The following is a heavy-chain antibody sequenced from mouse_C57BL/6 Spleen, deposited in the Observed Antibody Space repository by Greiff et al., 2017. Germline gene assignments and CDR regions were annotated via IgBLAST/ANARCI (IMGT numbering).Heavy chain of an antibody. V-gene: IGHV5-6*01. CDR1: GFTFSSYG. CDR2: ISSGGSYT. Sequence: EVKLQESGGDLVKPGGSLKLSCAASGFTFSSYGMSWVRQTPDKRLEWVATISSGGSYTYYPDSVKGRFTISRDNAKNTLYLQMSSLKSEDTAMYYCANDYPSDWGQGTLVTVSA. D-gene: IGHD2-4*01. J-gene: IGHJ3*01. CDR3: ANDYPSD.